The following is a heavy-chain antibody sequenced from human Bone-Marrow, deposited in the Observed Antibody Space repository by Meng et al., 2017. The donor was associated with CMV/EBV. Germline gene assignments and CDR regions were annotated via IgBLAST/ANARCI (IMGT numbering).Heavy chain of an antibody. Sequence: SETLSLTCTVSGASFSSYYWSWIRQPPGKGLEWIGYIYYSGSTNYNPSLKSRVTISVDTSKNQFSLKLSSVTAADTAVYYCARDGPRGFDYWGQGTLVTVSS. CDR3: ARDGPRGFDY. V-gene: IGHV4-59*01. CDR2: IYYSGST. CDR1: GASFSSYY. D-gene: IGHD1-26*01. J-gene: IGHJ4*02.